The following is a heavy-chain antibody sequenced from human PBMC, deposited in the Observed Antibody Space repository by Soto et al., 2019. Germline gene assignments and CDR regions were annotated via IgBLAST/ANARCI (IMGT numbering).Heavy chain of an antibody. J-gene: IGHJ5*02. V-gene: IGHV3-48*01. CDR2: ISSSSSTI. Sequence: EVQLVESGGGLVQPGGSLRLSCAASGFTFSSYSMNWVRQAPGKGLEWVSYISSSSSTIYYADSVKGRFTISRDNAKNSLYLPMNSMRAEDTAVYYCAREEGLLNWFDPWGQGTLVTVSS. D-gene: IGHD1-26*01. CDR3: AREEGLLNWFDP. CDR1: GFTFSSYS.